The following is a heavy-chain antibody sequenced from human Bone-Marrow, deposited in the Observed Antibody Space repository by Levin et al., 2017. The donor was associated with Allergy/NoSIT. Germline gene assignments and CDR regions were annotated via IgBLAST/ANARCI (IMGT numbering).Heavy chain of an antibody. V-gene: IGHV3-30*18. CDR2: ISYDGSNK. CDR1: GFTFSSYG. Sequence: PGGSLRLSCAASGFTFSSYGMHWVRQAPGKGLEWVAVISYDGSNKYYADSVKGRFTISRDNSKNTLYLQMNSLRAEDTAVYYCAKVAVAGPAWFDPWGQGTLVTVSS. CDR3: AKVAVAGPAWFDP. J-gene: IGHJ5*02. D-gene: IGHD6-19*01.